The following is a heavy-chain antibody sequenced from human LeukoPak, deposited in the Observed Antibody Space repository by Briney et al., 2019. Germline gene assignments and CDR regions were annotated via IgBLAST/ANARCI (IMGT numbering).Heavy chain of an antibody. V-gene: IGHV3-9*01. J-gene: IGHJ6*02. CDR2: ISWNSGSI. CDR1: GFTFDDYA. Sequence: GGSLRLSCAASGFTFDDYAMHWVRQAPGKGLEWVSGISWNSGSIGYADSVKGRFTISRDNAKNSLYLQMNSLRAEDTALYYCARSIAAAGYYCGMDVWGQGTTVTVSS. D-gene: IGHD6-13*01. CDR3: ARSIAAAGYYCGMDV.